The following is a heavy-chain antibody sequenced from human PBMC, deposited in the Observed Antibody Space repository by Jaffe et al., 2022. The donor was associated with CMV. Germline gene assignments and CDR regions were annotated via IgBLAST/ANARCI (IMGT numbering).Heavy chain of an antibody. V-gene: IGHV3-15*01. J-gene: IGHJ6*03. Sequence: EVQLVESGGGLVKPGGSLRLSCAASGFTFSNAWMSWVRQAPGKGLEWVGRIKSKTDGGTTDYAAPVKGRFTISRDDSKNTLYLQMNSLKTEDTAVYYCTTGLVGATPYYYYYMDVWGKGTTVTVSS. CDR3: TTGLVGATPYYYYYMDV. CDR2: IKSKTDGGTT. D-gene: IGHD1-26*01. CDR1: GFTFSNAW.